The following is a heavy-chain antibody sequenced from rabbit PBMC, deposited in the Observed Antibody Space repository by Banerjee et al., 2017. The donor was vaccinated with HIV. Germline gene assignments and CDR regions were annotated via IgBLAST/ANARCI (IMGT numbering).Heavy chain of an antibody. J-gene: IGHJ2*01. V-gene: IGHV1S45*01. D-gene: IGHD1-1*01. CDR1: GFSFSSSYW. Sequence: QEQLAESGGGLVKPGGTLTLTCKASGFSFSSSYWICWVRQAPGKGLEWIGCIYSGDGDAYYARWAKGRFTIAKPSSTVNLKMASLAAADTAPYFCARGGVGSTGYTYAFDPWGPGTLVTVS. CDR2: IYSGDGDA. CDR3: ARGGVGSTGYTYAFDP.